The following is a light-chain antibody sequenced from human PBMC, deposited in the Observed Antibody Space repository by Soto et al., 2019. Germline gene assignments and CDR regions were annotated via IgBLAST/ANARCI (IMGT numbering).Light chain of an antibody. J-gene: IGKJ1*01. CDR3: HQRSSWPQS. CDR1: QSVSSSY. V-gene: IGKV3-11*01. CDR2: DAS. Sequence: EIVLTQSPGTLSLSPGERATLSCRASQSVSSSYLAWYQQKPGQAPRLLIYDASNRATGIPARFSGSGSGTDFTLTISSLEPEDFAVYYCHQRSSWPQSFGQGTKVDIK.